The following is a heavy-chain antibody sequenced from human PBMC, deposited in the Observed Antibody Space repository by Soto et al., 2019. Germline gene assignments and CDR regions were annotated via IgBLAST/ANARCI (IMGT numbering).Heavy chain of an antibody. D-gene: IGHD5-18*01. CDR3: ARDRAYNCFDY. J-gene: IGHJ4*02. CDR1: GFTFSSYA. V-gene: IGHV3-23*01. CDR2: ISGGGGST. Sequence: GGSLRLSCAASGFTFSSYAMSWVRQAPGKGLEWVAAISGGGGSTYYADSVKGRFTISRDNSKNLLYLQMNSLRAEDTAVYYCARDRAYNCFDYWGQGTLVTVS.